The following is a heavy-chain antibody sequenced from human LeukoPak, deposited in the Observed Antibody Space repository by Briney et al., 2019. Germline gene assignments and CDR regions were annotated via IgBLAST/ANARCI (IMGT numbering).Heavy chain of an antibody. J-gene: IGHJ3*02. V-gene: IGHV3-48*03. Sequence: GGSLRLSCAASGFTLSSYEMNWVRQAPGKGLEWVSYISSSGSTIYYADSVKGRFTISRDNAKNSLYLQMNSLRAEDTAIYYCARENSETYFDAFDIWGQGTMVTVSS. CDR1: GFTLSSYE. CDR3: ARENSETYFDAFDI. CDR2: ISSSGSTI. D-gene: IGHD1-26*01.